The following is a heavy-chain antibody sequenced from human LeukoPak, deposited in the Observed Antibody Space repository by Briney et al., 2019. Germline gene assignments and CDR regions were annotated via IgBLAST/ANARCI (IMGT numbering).Heavy chain of an antibody. D-gene: IGHD2-2*02. V-gene: IGHV3-21*01. Sequence: PGGPLTLSCAASGFTFNSYSMNWVRQAPGKGLEWVSSISSSSTYIYCAVSVKGRFTISRDNAKNSLYLQMNSLRAEDTAVYYCAREVGYCSSTRCYTSYVFDIWGQGTMVTVSS. CDR3: AREVGYCSSTRCYTSYVFDI. CDR2: ISSSSTYI. CDR1: GFTFNSYS. J-gene: IGHJ3*02.